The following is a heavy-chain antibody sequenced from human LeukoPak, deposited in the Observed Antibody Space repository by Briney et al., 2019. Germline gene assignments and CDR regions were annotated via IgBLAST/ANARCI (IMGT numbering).Heavy chain of an antibody. V-gene: IGHV3-23*01. CDR3: AKRNTMVRGGPCFDY. CDR2: ISDSAVST. J-gene: IGHJ4*02. D-gene: IGHD3-10*01. CDR1: GFTFNSYG. Sequence: GGSLRLSCAASGFTFNSYGMNWVRQAPGKGLEWVSFISDSAVSTYYADSVKGRFTVSRDNSKDTLYLQMNDLRPDDTAIYYCAKRNTMVRGGPCFDYWGQGLLVTVSS.